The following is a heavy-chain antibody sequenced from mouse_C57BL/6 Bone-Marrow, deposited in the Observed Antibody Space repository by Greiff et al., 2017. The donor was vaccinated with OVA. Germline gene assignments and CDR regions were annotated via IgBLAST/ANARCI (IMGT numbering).Heavy chain of an antibody. Sequence: VQLQQSGAELVKPGASVKLSCTASGFTIKDYYMHWVKQRPEQGLEWIGRIDPEDGGTKYAPKFQGKATITADTSSNTAYLQLRSLTSEDTAVYYCARLNGAFAYWGQGTLVTVSA. CDR2: IDPEDGGT. V-gene: IGHV14-2*01. CDR3: ARLNGAFAY. D-gene: IGHD1-3*01. CDR1: GFTIKDYY. J-gene: IGHJ3*01.